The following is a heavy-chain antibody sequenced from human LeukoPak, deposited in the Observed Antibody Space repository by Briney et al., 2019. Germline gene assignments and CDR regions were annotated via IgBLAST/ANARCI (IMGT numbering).Heavy chain of an antibody. Sequence: SSETLSLTCTVSGGSVSIGSYYWIWIRQPPGKGLEWYGYIDYSGSTNYNPSLKSRGTISVDTSKNQFSLKLTSVTAADTAVYYCARGLADSSGHDGGYARDDNDYWGQGTLVTVSS. V-gene: IGHV4-61*01. D-gene: IGHD3-22*01. CDR2: IDYSGST. CDR1: GGSVSIGSYY. CDR3: ARGLADSSGHDGGYARDDNDY. J-gene: IGHJ4*02.